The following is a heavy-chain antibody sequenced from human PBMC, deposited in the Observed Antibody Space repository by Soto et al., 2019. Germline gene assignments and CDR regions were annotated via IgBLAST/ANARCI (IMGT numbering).Heavy chain of an antibody. V-gene: IGHV1-8*01. D-gene: IGHD6-19*01. CDR1: GYTFTSYD. Sequence: ASVKVSCKASGYTFTSYDINWVRQATGQGLEWMGWMNPNSGNTGYAQKFQGRVTMTRNTSISTAYMELSSLRSEDTAVYYCARDPSSGWYVGYKRHYYYYYGMDVWGQGTTVTVSS. CDR2: MNPNSGNT. CDR3: ARDPSSGWYVGYKRHYYYYYGMDV. J-gene: IGHJ6*02.